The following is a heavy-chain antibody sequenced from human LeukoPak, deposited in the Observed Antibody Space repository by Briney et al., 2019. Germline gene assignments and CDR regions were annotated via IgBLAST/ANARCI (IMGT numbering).Heavy chain of an antibody. CDR3: AKKRVLVVPAADFDY. Sequence: GGSLRLSCAASGFTFSNYGMNWVRQAPGRGLEWVSGISGSGGSTYYADSVKGRFTISRDNSKYTLYLQVNSLRAEDTAIYYCAKKRVLVVPAADFDYWGQGTLVTVPS. J-gene: IGHJ4*02. CDR2: ISGSGGST. D-gene: IGHD2-2*01. CDR1: GFTFSNYG. V-gene: IGHV3-23*01.